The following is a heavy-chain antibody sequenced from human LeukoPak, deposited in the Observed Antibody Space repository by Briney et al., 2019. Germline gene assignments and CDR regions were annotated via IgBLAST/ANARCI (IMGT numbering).Heavy chain of an antibody. CDR2: INPNSGGT. D-gene: IGHD3-10*01. J-gene: IGHJ4*02. CDR3: ARSYYGSGSYYNHYFDY. Sequence: ASVKVSCKASGYTFTGYYMHWVRQAPGQGLEWMGWINPNSGGTNYAQKFQGRVTMTRDTSISTAYMELSRLRSDDTAVYYCARSYYGSGSYYNHYFDYWGQGTLVTVSS. CDR1: GYTFTGYY. V-gene: IGHV1-2*02.